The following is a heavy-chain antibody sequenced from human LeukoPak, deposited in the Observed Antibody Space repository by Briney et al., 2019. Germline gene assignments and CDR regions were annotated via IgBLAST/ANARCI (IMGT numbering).Heavy chain of an antibody. V-gene: IGHV3-23*01. J-gene: IGHJ4*02. CDR1: GFTFSSYA. CDR3: AKDIYYYDSSGPFDY. D-gene: IGHD3-22*01. Sequence: GGSLRLSCAASGFTFSSYAMSWVRQAPGKGLEWVSAISGSGGSTYYADSVKGRFTISRDNAKNSLYLQMNSLRAEDTALYYCAKDIYYYDSSGPFDYWGQGTLVTVSS. CDR2: ISGSGGST.